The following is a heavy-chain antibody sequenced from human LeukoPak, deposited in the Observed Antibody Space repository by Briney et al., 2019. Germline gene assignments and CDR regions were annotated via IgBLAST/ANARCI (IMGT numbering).Heavy chain of an antibody. J-gene: IGHJ5*02. CDR3: AKDPTLKTYYDILTGYLHDRNWFDP. D-gene: IGHD3-9*01. Sequence: PGGSLRLSCAASGFTFSNYGMHWVRQAPGKGLEWVAVISYDGSNKYYADSVKGRFTISRDNSKNTLYLQMNSLRAEDTAVYYCAKDPTLKTYYDILTGYLHDRNWFDPWGQGTLVTVSS. CDR2: ISYDGSNK. V-gene: IGHV3-30*18. CDR1: GFTFSNYG.